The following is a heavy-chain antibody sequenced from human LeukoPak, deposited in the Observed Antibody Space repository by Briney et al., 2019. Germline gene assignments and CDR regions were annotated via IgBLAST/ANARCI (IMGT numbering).Heavy chain of an antibody. D-gene: IGHD1-26*01. V-gene: IGHV3-53*01. CDR3: AILSGSYYYY. Sequence: HPGGSLRLSCTVSGFTVSSDSMSWVRQAPGKVLEWVSFIYSGGSTHYSDSVKGRFTISRDNSKNTLYLQMNSLRAEDTAVYYCAILSGSYYYYWGQGTLVTVSS. CDR1: GFTVSSDS. CDR2: IYSGGST. J-gene: IGHJ4*02.